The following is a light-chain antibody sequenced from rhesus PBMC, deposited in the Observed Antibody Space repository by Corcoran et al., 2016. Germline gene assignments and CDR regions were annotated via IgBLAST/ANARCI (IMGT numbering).Light chain of an antibody. J-gene: IGLJ1*01. CDR3: CAYTTRYTYL. V-gene: IGLV2-13*03. Sequence: QAAPTQYPSVSGSPGQSVTISCTGTTSDIGNDNRVSWYQQYPGQAPKLLIYEVTKRPSGVSDRFSGSKSGNAASLTISGLQAEDEADYYCCAYTTRYTYLFGVGTRLTVL. CDR2: EVT. CDR1: TSDIGNDNR.